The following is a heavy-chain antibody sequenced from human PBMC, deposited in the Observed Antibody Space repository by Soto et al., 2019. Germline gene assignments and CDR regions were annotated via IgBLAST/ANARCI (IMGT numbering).Heavy chain of an antibody. CDR2: INSDGSRT. D-gene: IGHD1-1*01. Sequence: GGALRLSCAAAGFNFSTYWMYWVRQAPGKGLVWVAHINSDGSRTNYAEAVKGRFTFSRDNAKNTLYLQMNSLRAEDTAVYYCVRGGYMHACDIWGQGTMVPVSS. V-gene: IGHV3-74*01. J-gene: IGHJ3*02. CDR3: VRGGYMHACDI. CDR1: GFNFSTYW.